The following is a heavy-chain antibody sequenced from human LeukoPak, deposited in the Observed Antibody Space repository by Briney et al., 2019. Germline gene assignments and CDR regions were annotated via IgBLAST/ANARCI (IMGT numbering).Heavy chain of an antibody. D-gene: IGHD4-17*01. CDR2: IRSKAYGGTT. CDR3: TRARMTTVTIFDY. CDR1: GFTFGDYA. Sequence: PGGSLRLSCTASGFTFGDYAMSWVRQAPGKGLEWVGFIRSKAYGGTTEYAASVKGRFTISRDDSKSIAYLQMSSLKTEDTAVYYCTRARMTTVTIFDYWGQETLVTVSS. J-gene: IGHJ4*02. V-gene: IGHV3-49*04.